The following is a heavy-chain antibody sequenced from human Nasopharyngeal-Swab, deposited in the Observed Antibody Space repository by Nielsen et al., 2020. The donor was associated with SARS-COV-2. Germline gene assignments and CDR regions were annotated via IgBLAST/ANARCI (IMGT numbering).Heavy chain of an antibody. CDR1: GFSFGDYA. D-gene: IGHD5-12*01. CDR2: ISWKSGTV. V-gene: IGHV3-9*01. J-gene: IGHJ4*02. CDR3: ARERGGGYGDY. Sequence: SLKISCSASGFSFGDYAMHWVRQAPGKGLEWVSGISWKSGTVRYADSVRGRFTISRDNAKNSLYLQMNSLTAEDTAVYYCARERGGGYGDYWGQGTLVTVSS.